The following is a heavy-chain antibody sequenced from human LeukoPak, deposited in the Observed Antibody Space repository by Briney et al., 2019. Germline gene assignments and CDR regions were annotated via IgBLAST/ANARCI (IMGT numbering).Heavy chain of an antibody. CDR2: INPNSSGT. V-gene: IGHV1-2*02. CDR1: GYTFTGHY. Sequence: ASVKVSCKASGYTFTGHYMHWLRQAPGQGLEWMGWINPNSSGTNYAQKFQGRVTMTSDTSISTAYMEMSRLRSDDMAVYYCARVSVTGRPDWAYWGQGTLVTVSS. D-gene: IGHD6-6*01. J-gene: IGHJ4*02. CDR3: ARVSVTGRPDWAY.